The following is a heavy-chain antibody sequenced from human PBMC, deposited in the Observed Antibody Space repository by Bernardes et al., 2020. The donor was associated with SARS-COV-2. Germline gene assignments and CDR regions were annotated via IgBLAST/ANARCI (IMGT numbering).Heavy chain of an antibody. CDR2: ISADHGNT. CDR1: GYTFTSYG. CDR3: ATVVGYSHGGGWFDP. D-gene: IGHD5-18*01. J-gene: IGHJ5*02. Sequence: ASVKVSCKASGYTFTSYGISWVRQAPGQGLEWMGWISADHGNTDYAQKLQGRVTITTDTSTNTAYMELRSLRSDDTAVYYCATVVGYSHGGGWFDPWGQGTLVTVSS. V-gene: IGHV1-18*01.